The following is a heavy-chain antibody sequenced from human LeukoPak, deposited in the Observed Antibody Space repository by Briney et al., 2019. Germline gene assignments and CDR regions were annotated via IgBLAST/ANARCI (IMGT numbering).Heavy chain of an antibody. J-gene: IGHJ3*02. Sequence: GGSLRLSCVASGFTFSSYAMHWVRQAPGKGLEWVAVISYDGSNKYYADSVKGRFTISRDNSKNTLYLQMNSLRAEDTAVYYCAREGRDILTGYPDAFDIWGQGTMVTVSS. CDR1: GFTFSSYA. CDR3: AREGRDILTGYPDAFDI. D-gene: IGHD3-9*01. CDR2: ISYDGSNK. V-gene: IGHV3-30-3*01.